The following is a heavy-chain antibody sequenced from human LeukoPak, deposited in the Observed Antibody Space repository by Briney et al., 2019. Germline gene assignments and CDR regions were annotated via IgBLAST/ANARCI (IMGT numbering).Heavy chain of an antibody. CDR1: GGTFSSYA. J-gene: IGHJ4*02. CDR2: IIPILGIA. D-gene: IGHD3-22*01. CDR3: ARSPNYYDSSGYSYYFDY. Sequence: SVKVSCKASGGTFSSYAISWVRQAPGQGLEWMGRIIPILGIANYAQKFQGRVTITADKSTSTAYMELSSLRSEDTAVYYCARSPNYYDSSGYSYYFDYWGQGTLVTVSS. V-gene: IGHV1-69*04.